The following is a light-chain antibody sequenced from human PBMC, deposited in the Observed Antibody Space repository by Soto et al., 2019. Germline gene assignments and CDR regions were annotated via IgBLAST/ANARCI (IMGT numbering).Light chain of an antibody. J-gene: IGLJ2*01. Sequence: QSVLTQPRSVSGSPGESVTISCSGTSSDVGSYNYVSWYQQYPGKAPKVMIYDVSERPSEVPVRFSGSKSGNTASLTIFGLQAEDEAEYFCCSYSGSDSLLFGGGTKLTVL. CDR1: SSDVGSYNY. CDR3: CSYSGSDSLL. CDR2: DVS. V-gene: IGLV2-11*01.